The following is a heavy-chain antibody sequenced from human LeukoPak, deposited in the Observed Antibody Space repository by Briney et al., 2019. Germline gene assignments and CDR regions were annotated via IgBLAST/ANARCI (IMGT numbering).Heavy chain of an antibody. J-gene: IGHJ4*02. CDR3: ARDGPSIAAAGTRAFDY. CDR2: ISYDGSNK. V-gene: IGHV3-30-3*01. D-gene: IGHD6-13*01. Sequence: PGGSLRLSCAASGFTFSSYAMHLVRQAPGKGLEWVAVISYDGSNKYYADSEKGRFTISRDNSKNTLYLQMNSLRAEDTAVYYCARDGPSIAAAGTRAFDYWGQGTLVTVSS. CDR1: GFTFSSYA.